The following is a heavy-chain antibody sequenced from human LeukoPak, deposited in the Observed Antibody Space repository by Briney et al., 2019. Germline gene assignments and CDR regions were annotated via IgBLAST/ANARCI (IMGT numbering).Heavy chain of an antibody. CDR1: GYTFTSYD. CDR2: MNPNSGNT. D-gene: IGHD6-19*01. CDR3: ARPNDSGWPLGVMDV. Sequence: ASVKVSCKASGYTFTSYDINWVRQATGQGLEWMGWMNPNSGNTGYAQKFQGRVTMTTDASTTTAYMELRSLRSDDTAVYYCARPNDSGWPLGVMDVWGQGTTVTVSS. J-gene: IGHJ6*02. V-gene: IGHV1-8*01.